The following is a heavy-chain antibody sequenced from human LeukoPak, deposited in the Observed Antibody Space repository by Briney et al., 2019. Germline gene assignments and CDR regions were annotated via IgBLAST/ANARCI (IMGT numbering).Heavy chain of an antibody. D-gene: IGHD3-10*01. Sequence: GGSLRLSCAASGFTFSSHGMSWVRQAPGKGLEWVSGISGSGGGTFYADSVRGRFTISRDNSKNAVYLQMNSLRAEDTAVYYCARVVKGSGSYYNGYADYWGQGTLVTVSS. CDR3: ARVVKGSGSYYNGYADY. J-gene: IGHJ4*02. CDR2: ISGSGGGT. CDR1: GFTFSSHG. V-gene: IGHV3-23*01.